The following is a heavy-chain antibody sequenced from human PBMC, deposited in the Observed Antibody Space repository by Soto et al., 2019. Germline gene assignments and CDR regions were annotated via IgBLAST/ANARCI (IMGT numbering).Heavy chain of an antibody. CDR1: GGSFSGYY. Sequence: ETLSLTCAVYGGSFSGYYWSWIRQPPGKGLEWIGYIRSSGSTNYNPSLKSRLTISLDTSKNQISLKLRSVTAADTAVYYCAALLQGSSGWERWFDPWGQGTLVTVSS. J-gene: IGHJ5*02. V-gene: IGHV4-34*01. D-gene: IGHD6-19*01. CDR3: AALLQGSSGWERWFDP. CDR2: IRSSGST.